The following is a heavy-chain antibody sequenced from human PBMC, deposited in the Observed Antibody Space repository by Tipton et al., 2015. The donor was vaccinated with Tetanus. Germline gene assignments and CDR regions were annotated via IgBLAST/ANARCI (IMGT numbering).Heavy chain of an antibody. V-gene: IGHV3-7*01. CDR2: IKEDASEI. CDR3: AGPLRDITSGWSPGYYGMDV. J-gene: IGHJ6*02. CDR1: GITINGYW. D-gene: IGHD6-13*01. Sequence: SLRLSCAASGITINGYWMIWVRQAPGKGLERVANIKEDASEIHYVDSVRGRFTISRDNSKNTLYLHMSSLRLADTAVYYCAGPLRDITSGWSPGYYGMDVWGQGTLVTVSS.